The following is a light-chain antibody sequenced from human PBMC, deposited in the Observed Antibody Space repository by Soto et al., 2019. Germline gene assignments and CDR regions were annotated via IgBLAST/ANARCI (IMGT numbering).Light chain of an antibody. CDR1: TSDIGGYNY. CDR3: YSYTGDATVI. J-gene: IGLJ2*01. Sequence: QSALTQPASVSGSPGQSITISCTGTTSDIGGYNYVSWYQQYPGKAPKLIIYEVRNRPSGVSNRFSASKSGNTASLTISGLQAEDEAVYYCYSYTGDATVIFGGGTMLTVL. V-gene: IGLV2-14*01. CDR2: EVR.